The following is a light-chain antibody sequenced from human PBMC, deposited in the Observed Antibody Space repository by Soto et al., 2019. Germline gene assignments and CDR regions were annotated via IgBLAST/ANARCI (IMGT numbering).Light chain of an antibody. J-gene: IGKJ5*01. V-gene: IGKV3-20*01. Sequence: ETVLTQSPGTLSLSPGERATLSCRASQSVSNTYLAWYQQKPGQSPSLLIYSASSRATGIPDSFSGSGSGTDFTLTINRLEPEDVAVYYCQQYGSSPVTFGQGTRLDIK. CDR1: QSVSNTY. CDR3: QQYGSSPVT. CDR2: SAS.